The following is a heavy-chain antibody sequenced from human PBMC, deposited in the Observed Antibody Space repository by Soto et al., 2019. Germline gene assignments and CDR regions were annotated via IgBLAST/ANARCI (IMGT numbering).Heavy chain of an antibody. Sequence: SETLSLTCTVSGGSISSSSYYWGWIRQPPGKGLEWIGSIYYSGSTYYNPSLKSRVTISVDTSKNQFSLKLSSVTAADTAVYYCARLESRWAVAGAYNWFDPWGQGTLVTVSS. CDR3: ARLESRWAVAGAYNWFDP. CDR2: IYYSGST. D-gene: IGHD6-19*01. V-gene: IGHV4-39*01. J-gene: IGHJ5*02. CDR1: GGSISSSSYY.